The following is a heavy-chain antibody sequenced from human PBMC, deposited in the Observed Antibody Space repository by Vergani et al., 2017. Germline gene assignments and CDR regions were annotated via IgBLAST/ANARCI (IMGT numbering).Heavy chain of an antibody. Sequence: QVQLQESGPGLVKPSETLTLTCDVSDSSIMTNPYWGWFRQSPGKGLEWIGCIHLPGDTHYNSSLKSRVSISIVSSSKFSLSLTSVTAADTAIYYCARHRGSGGFFPSSYFYGMDVWGHGTTVTVSS. CDR3: ARHRGSGGFFPSSYFYGMDV. CDR1: DSSIMTNPY. V-gene: IGHV4-38-2*01. D-gene: IGHD3-10*01. J-gene: IGHJ6*02. CDR2: IHLPGDT.